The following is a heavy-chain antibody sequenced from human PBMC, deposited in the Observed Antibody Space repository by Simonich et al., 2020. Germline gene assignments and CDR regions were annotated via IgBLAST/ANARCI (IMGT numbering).Heavy chain of an antibody. J-gene: IGHJ2*01. V-gene: IGHV3-7*01. CDR2: IKKDGSEK. D-gene: IGHD6-6*01. CDR3: AREYSSSSDPYWYFDL. Sequence: EVQLVESGGGLVQPGGSLRLSCAASGFTFSSYWMSWVRQAPGRGVEGEANIKKDGSEKNYVDSGKGRFTISRDNAKNSLYLQMNSLRAEDTAVYYCAREYSSSSDPYWYFDLWGRGTLVTVSS. CDR1: GFTFSSYW.